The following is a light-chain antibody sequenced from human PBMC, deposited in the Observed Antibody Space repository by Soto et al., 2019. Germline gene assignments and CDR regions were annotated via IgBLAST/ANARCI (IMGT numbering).Light chain of an antibody. Sequence: EIVLTQSPATLSLSPGERATLSCRASQSVNVYLAWYQQKPGQAPRLLIYDAFSRATGIPARFSGSGAGTDFTLTIRSLEPEDFAVYYCQQRSNWPWTFGQGTKVEIK. J-gene: IGKJ1*01. CDR3: QQRSNWPWT. CDR2: DAF. CDR1: QSVNVY. V-gene: IGKV3-11*01.